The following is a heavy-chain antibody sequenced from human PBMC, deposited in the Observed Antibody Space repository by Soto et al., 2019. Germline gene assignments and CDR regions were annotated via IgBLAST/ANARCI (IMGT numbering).Heavy chain of an antibody. V-gene: IGHV3-23*01. CDR3: AKVGGEQLGHYYYYGMDV. D-gene: IGHD6-6*01. CDR2: ISGSGGST. CDR1: GFTFSSYA. Sequence: EVQLLESGGGLAQPGGSLTLSCAASGFTFSSYAMSWVRQAPGKGLEWVSAISGSGGSTHYADSVKGRFTVSRDNSKNTLYLQMNRLRAEDTAVYYCAKVGGEQLGHYYYYGMDVWGQGTTVTGSS. J-gene: IGHJ6*02.